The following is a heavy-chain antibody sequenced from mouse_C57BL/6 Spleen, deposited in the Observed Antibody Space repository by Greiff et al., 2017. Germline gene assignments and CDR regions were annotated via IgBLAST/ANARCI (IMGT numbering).Heavy chain of an antibody. Sequence: VQLQQPGAELVKPGASVKLSCKASGYTFTSYWMQWVKQRHGQGLEWIGEIDPSDSYTNYNQKFKGKATLTVDTSSSTAYMQLSSLTSEDSAVYYCARDYGSSYAMDYWGQGTSVTVSS. D-gene: IGHD1-1*01. V-gene: IGHV1-50*01. J-gene: IGHJ4*01. CDR1: GYTFTSYW. CDR2: IDPSDSYT. CDR3: ARDYGSSYAMDY.